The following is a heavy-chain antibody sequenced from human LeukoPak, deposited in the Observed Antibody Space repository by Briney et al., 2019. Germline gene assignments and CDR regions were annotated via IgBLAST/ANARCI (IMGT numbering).Heavy chain of an antibody. J-gene: IGHJ4*02. V-gene: IGHV1-2*02. CDR3: ARREGAIGRNGAAGVTDF. CDR2: INPNSGGT. CDR1: GYTFTGYY. D-gene: IGHD1-26*01. Sequence: GASVKVSCKASGYTFTGYYIHWVRQAPGQGLEWVGWINPNSGGTNYAQKFQDRVTMTRDTSISTAYMELSRLKSDDTAVYYCARREGAIGRNGAAGVTDFWGQGTLVTVSS.